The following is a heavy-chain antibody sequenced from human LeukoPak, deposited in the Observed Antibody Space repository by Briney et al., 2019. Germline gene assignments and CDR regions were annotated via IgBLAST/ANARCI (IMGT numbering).Heavy chain of an antibody. Sequence: GGSLRLSCAASGFTLDDYAMHWVRQAPGKGLEWGSPISGDGGSSYYADSVKGRFTISRDNSKNSLYLQMNSLRTEDTALYYCAKDPTIVHCSGGSCYSPYYYGMDVWGQGTTVTVSS. CDR1: GFTLDDYA. J-gene: IGHJ6*02. V-gene: IGHV3-43*02. CDR3: AKDPTIVHCSGGSCYSPYYYGMDV. CDR2: ISGDGGSS. D-gene: IGHD2-15*01.